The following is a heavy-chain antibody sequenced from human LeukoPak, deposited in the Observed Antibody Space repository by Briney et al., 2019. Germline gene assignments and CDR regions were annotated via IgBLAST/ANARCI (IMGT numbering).Heavy chain of an antibody. J-gene: IGHJ4*02. Sequence: GSLRLSCAASGFTFSSYSMNWVRQPPGKGLEWIGSIYYSGSTYYNPSLKSRVTISVDTSKNQFSLKLSSVTAADTAVYYCARDTGVAGTPEYYFDYWGQGTLVTVSS. CDR2: IYYSGST. CDR1: GFTFSSYS. D-gene: IGHD6-19*01. V-gene: IGHV4-39*07. CDR3: ARDTGVAGTPEYYFDY.